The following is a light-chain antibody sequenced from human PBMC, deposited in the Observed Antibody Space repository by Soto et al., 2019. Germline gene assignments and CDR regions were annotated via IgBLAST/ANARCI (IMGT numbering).Light chain of an antibody. CDR1: QSIDNY. V-gene: IGKV1-39*01. J-gene: IGKJ4*01. CDR2: SAS. CDR3: QQSITAPLT. Sequence: DIQMTQSPSSLSASVGDRVTITCRASQSIDNYLNWYQQKSGKAPQLLIYSASHLQSGVPSRFSGGGYGTDFTLTISSLQPEDSAIYFCQQSITAPLTFGGGTKVEIK.